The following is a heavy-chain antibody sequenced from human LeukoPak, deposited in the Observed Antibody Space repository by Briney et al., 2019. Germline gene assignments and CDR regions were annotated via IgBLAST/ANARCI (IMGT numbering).Heavy chain of an antibody. CDR1: GGSFSGYY. Sequence: PSETLSLTCAVYGGSFSGYYWSWVRQAPGKGLEWVSAISGSGGSTYYADSVKGRFTISRDNSKNTLYLQMNSLRAEDTAVYYCAKGTTNFEHSSGWYPQGVVDYWGQGTLVTVSS. V-gene: IGHV3-23*01. CDR3: AKGTTNFEHSSGWYPQGVVDY. J-gene: IGHJ4*02. D-gene: IGHD6-19*01. CDR2: ISGSGGST.